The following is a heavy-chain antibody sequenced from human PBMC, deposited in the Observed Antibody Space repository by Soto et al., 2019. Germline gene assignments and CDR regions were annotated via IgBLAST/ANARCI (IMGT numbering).Heavy chain of an antibody. D-gene: IGHD5-18*01. CDR3: ASGIQLWLRRINNGYSG. J-gene: IGHJ4*02. CDR2: IIPMFGTA. Sequence: QVQLVQSGAEVKKPESSVKVSCTAPGGTFSTYAISWVRQAPGQGLEWMGGIIPMFGTANYAQRFQDRVTITADESTNTGYMELSSLRSEDTAVYFCASGIQLWLRRINNGYSGWGQGTLVTVSS. CDR1: GGTFSTYA. V-gene: IGHV1-69*12.